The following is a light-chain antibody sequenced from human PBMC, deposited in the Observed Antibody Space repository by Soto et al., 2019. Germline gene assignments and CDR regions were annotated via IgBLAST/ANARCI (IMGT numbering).Light chain of an antibody. J-gene: IGKJ4*01. CDR1: QSVSSSY. CDR3: QQYGSSPLLT. CDR2: GAS. V-gene: IGKV3-20*01. Sequence: EIVLTQSPATLSLYPGERATLSCRASQSVSSSYLAWYQQKPGQAPRLLIYGASSRATGIPDRFSGSGSGTDFTLTISRLEPEDFAVYYCQQYGSSPLLTFGGGTKVDIK.